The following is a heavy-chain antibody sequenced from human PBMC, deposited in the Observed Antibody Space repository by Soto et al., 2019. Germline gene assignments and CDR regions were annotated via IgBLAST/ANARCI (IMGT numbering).Heavy chain of an antibody. J-gene: IGHJ4*02. CDR3: AQEGYYYDSSGYYPRRFDY. CDR2: ISGSGGST. CDR1: GFTFSSYA. Sequence: EVQLLESGGGLVQPGGSLRLSCAASGFTFSSYAMSWVRQAPGKGLEWVSAISGSGGSTYYADSVKGRFTISRDNSKNTLYLQMNSLRADDTAVYYCAQEGYYYDSSGYYPRRFDYWGQGTLVTVSS. D-gene: IGHD3-22*01. V-gene: IGHV3-23*01.